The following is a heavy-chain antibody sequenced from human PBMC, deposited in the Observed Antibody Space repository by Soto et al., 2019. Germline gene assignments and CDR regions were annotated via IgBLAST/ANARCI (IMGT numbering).Heavy chain of an antibody. J-gene: IGHJ4*02. Sequence: QVQLQESGPGLVKPSGTLSLTCAVSGASISGSKWWTWVRQSPGKGLEWIGEISPSGNSNYNPSLKGRVTLSVDKAKHQFSLQLTSVTAADTASYYCANKGGTYYFYWGQGTLVTVSS. CDR2: ISPSGNS. CDR1: GASISGSKW. CDR3: ANKGGTYYFY. D-gene: IGHD1-26*01. V-gene: IGHV4-4*02.